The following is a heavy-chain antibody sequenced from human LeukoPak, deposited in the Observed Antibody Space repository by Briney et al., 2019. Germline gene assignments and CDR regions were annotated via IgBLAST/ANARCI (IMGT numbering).Heavy chain of an antibody. Sequence: GGSLRLSCAASGFTFSSYWMNWARQAPGKGLVWVSRIASDGSSTTYADSVKGRFSISRDNAKNTPYLQMNSLRVEDTAVYYCARGRPHGNDYWGQGTLVTVSS. V-gene: IGHV3-74*01. D-gene: IGHD4-23*01. J-gene: IGHJ4*02. CDR1: GFTFSSYW. CDR2: IASDGSST. CDR3: ARGRPHGNDY.